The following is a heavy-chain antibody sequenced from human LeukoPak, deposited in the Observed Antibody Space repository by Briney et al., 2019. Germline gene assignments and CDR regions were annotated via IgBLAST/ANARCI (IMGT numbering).Heavy chain of an antibody. V-gene: IGHV1-69*06. D-gene: IGHD2-2*01. CDR3: ARDLGYCSSTSCYHNYYYYYGMDV. Sequence: ASVKVSCKASGGTFSSYAISWVRQAPGQGLEWMGGIIPIFGTANYAQKFQGRVTITADKSTSTAYMELSSLRSEDTAVYYCARDLGYCSSTSCYHNYYYYYGMDVWGEETTVTVSS. J-gene: IGHJ6*04. CDR2: IIPIFGTA. CDR1: GGTFSSYA.